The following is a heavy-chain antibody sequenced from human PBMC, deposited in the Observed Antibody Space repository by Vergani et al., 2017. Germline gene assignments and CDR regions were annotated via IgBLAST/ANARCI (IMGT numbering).Heavy chain of an antibody. Sequence: QVQLEESGPGLVKPSETLSLTCTVSGGSFNTYYWSWIRQSPGKGLEWIGYIYSTGSTNYNPSLNSRVTMSVDTSKIQFSLKLRSVTAADTAVYFCARVMYRDEASTGYRLEGMDIWGQGTTVTISS. CDR2: IYSTGST. D-gene: IGHD3-9*01. V-gene: IGHV4-59*13. CDR3: ARVMYRDEASTGYRLEGMDI. CDR1: GGSFNTYY. J-gene: IGHJ6*02.